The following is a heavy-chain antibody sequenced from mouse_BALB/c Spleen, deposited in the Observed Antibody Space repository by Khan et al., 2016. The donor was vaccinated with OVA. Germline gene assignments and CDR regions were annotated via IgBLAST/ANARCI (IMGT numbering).Heavy chain of an antibody. V-gene: IGHV5-6*01. D-gene: IGHD1-2*01. CDR3: GRQIIITATIDY. CDR1: GFTFSSYG. CDR2: ISSGGSYT. Sequence: EVELVESGGDLVKPGGSLKLSCAASGFTFSSYGMSWVSQTPDQRLEWVATISSGGSYTYYPDSVKGRFTITRDNSTSTPYLQMSSLTSEDTAMYYCGRQIIITATIDYWGQGTSVTVSS. J-gene: IGHJ4*01.